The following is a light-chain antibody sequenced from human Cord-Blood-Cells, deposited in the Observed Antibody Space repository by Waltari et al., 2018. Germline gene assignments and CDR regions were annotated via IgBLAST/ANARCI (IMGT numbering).Light chain of an antibody. Sequence: QSALTQPASVSGSPGHSITISCTGTSSDVGSYNLVSWYQQHPGKAPKLMIYEGSKRPSGVSNRFSGSKSGNTASLTISGLQAEDEADYYCCSYAGSSNWVFGGGTKLTVL. V-gene: IGLV2-23*01. CDR1: SSDVGSYNL. J-gene: IGLJ3*02. CDR3: CSYAGSSNWV. CDR2: EGS.